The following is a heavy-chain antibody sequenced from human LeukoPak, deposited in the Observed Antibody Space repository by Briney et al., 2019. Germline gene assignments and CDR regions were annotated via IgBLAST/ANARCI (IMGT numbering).Heavy chain of an antibody. CDR1: GGSISSYY. D-gene: IGHD4-23*01. CDR3: ARASGGNSPH. V-gene: IGHV4-59*01. J-gene: IGHJ1*01. CDR2: IYYNGNT. Sequence: PSETLSLTCTVSGGSISSYYWSWIRQPPGKGLEWIGNIYYNGNTNYNPSHKSRVTISVDTSKNQFSLKLSSVTAADTAVYYCARASGGNSPHWGQGTLVTVSS.